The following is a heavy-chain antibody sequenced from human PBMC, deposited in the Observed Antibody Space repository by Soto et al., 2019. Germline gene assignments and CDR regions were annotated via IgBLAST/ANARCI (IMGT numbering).Heavy chain of an antibody. J-gene: IGHJ3*02. V-gene: IGHV1-18*01. Sequence: ASVKVSCKASGGTFSSYTISWVRQAPGQGLEWMGWISAYNGNTNYAQKLQGRVTMTTDTSTSTAYMELRSLRSDDTAVYYCARDLRMSNSDAFDIWGQGTMVTVSS. CDR1: GGTFSSYT. CDR2: ISAYNGNT. CDR3: ARDLRMSNSDAFDI. D-gene: IGHD4-4*01.